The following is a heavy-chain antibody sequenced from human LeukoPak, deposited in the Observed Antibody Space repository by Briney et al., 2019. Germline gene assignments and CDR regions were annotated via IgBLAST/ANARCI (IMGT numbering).Heavy chain of an antibody. CDR2: INPSGGST. Sequence: GASVKVSCKASGYTFTGYYMHWVRQAPGQGLEWMGIINPSGGSTSYAQKFQGRVTMTRDTSTSTVYMELSSLRSEDTAVYYCARDLGWLYLDLWGRGTLVTVSS. CDR1: GYTFTGYY. J-gene: IGHJ2*01. D-gene: IGHD3-22*01. CDR3: ARDLGWLYLDL. V-gene: IGHV1-46*01.